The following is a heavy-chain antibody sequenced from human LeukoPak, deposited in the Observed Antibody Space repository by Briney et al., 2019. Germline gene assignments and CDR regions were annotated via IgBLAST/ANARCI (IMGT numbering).Heavy chain of an antibody. D-gene: IGHD2-8*02. V-gene: IGHV3-21*01. CDR3: ARAPAGGLDY. J-gene: IGHJ4*02. CDR2: ISSSSSYI. Sequence: GGSLRLSCVASGFAFNSYGMHWVRQAPGKGLEWVSSISSSSSYIYYADSVKGRFTISRDNAKNSLYLQMNSLRAEDTAVYYCARAPAGGLDYWGQGTLVTVSS. CDR1: GFAFNSYG.